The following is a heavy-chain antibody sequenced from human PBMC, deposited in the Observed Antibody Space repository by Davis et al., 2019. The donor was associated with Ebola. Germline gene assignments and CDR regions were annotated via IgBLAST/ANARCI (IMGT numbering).Heavy chain of an antibody. CDR2: ISSSGSTI. J-gene: IGHJ4*02. CDR1: GFSVSSNY. Sequence: GESLKISCAASGFSVSSNYMSWIRQAPGKGLEWVSYISSSGSTIYYADSVKGRFTISRDNSKNTLYLQMNSLRAEDTAVYYCARQGVVGATGGYYFDYWGQGTLVTVSS. D-gene: IGHD1-26*01. CDR3: ARQGVVGATGGYYFDY. V-gene: IGHV3-11*04.